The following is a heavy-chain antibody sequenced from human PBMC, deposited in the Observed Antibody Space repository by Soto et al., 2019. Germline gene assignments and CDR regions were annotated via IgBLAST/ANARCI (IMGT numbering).Heavy chain of an antibody. J-gene: IGHJ4*02. V-gene: IGHV1-3*01. CDR3: VRNVSSSLDF. Sequence: ASVKVSCKASGYTFTAYALHWVRQAPGHRLEWMGWINAGNGDTKYSHKFQDRVTIYRDTSASTVYMEMSSLRSEDTTGYYCVRNVSSSLDFWGQGPPVTVAS. CDR1: GYTFTAYA. CDR2: INAGNGDT. D-gene: IGHD2-2*01.